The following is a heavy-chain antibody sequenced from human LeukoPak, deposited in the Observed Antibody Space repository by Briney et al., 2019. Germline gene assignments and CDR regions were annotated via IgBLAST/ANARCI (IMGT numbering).Heavy chain of an antibody. Sequence: GASVKVSCKASGYTFTSYDINWVRQATGQGLEWMGWMNPNSGNTGYAQKFQGRVTMTRNTSISTAYMELSSLRSEGTAVYYCARGPNDSSSWYNWRDYFDYWGQGTLVTVSS. V-gene: IGHV1-8*01. CDR1: GYTFTSYD. D-gene: IGHD6-13*01. CDR3: ARGPNDSSSWYNWRDYFDY. CDR2: MNPNSGNT. J-gene: IGHJ4*02.